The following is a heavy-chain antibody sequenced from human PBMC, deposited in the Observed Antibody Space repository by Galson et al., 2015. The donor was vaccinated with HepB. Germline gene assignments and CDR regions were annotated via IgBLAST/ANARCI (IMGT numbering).Heavy chain of an antibody. Sequence: SLRLSCAASGFTFSSYGMHWVRQAPGKGLEWVAVISYDGSNKYYADSVKGRFTISRDNSKNTLYLQMNSLRAEDTAVYYCAKDVGSGWHPYYFDYWGQGTLVTVSS. CDR3: AKDVGSGWHPYYFDY. CDR1: GFTFSSYG. J-gene: IGHJ4*02. V-gene: IGHV3-30*18. CDR2: ISYDGSNK. D-gene: IGHD6-25*01.